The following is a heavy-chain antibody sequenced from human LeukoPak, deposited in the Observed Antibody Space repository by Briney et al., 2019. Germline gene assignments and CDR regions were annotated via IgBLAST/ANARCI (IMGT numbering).Heavy chain of an antibody. CDR2: IFTTGST. J-gene: IGHJ4*02. Sequence: PSETLSLTCTVSGGSMRNSYWSWIRQPAGKGLEWVGRIFTTGSTNYNPSLKSRVTMSIDTSKNQFSLRLSSVTAADTAVYYCARLGGLPGYYFDYWGQGTLVAVSS. CDR1: GGSMRNSY. D-gene: IGHD3-10*01. CDR3: ARLGGLPGYYFDY. V-gene: IGHV4-4*07.